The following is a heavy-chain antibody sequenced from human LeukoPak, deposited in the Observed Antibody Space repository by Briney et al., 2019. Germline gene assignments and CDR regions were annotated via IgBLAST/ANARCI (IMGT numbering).Heavy chain of an antibody. CDR3: ARIRDGYNDAYDI. J-gene: IGHJ3*02. V-gene: IGHV1-46*01. D-gene: IGHD5-24*01. Sequence: ASVKVSCKASGYTFSNNWMHWVRQAPGQGLEWMGLINPGGGNTNYAQNFQGRVTMTRDTSASTVYMELSSLRSEDTAIYYCARIRDGYNDAYDIWGQGTVVTVPS. CDR2: INPGGGNT. CDR1: GYTFSNNW.